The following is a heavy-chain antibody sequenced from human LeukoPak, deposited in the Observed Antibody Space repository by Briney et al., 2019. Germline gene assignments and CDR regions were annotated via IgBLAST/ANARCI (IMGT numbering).Heavy chain of an antibody. D-gene: IGHD4-17*01. CDR2: IYHSGST. J-gene: IGHJ5*02. CDR1: GASISGSSFY. Sequence: SETLSLTRTASGASISGSSFYWGWIRQPPGKELEWIGSIYHSGSTFYNPSLRSRVTIFVDTSKNQFSLRLNYVTAADTAMYYCARHDHGDNGDTNWFDPWGQGTLVTVSS. CDR3: ARHDHGDNGDTNWFDP. V-gene: IGHV4-39*01.